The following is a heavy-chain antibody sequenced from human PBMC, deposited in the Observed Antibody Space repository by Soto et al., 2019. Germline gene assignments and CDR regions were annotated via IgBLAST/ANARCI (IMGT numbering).Heavy chain of an antibody. CDR3: ASTTVTASYYYMDV. CDR1: GYTFTNYG. CDR2: ISTYHGNT. V-gene: IGHV1-18*01. J-gene: IGHJ6*03. D-gene: IGHD4-17*01. Sequence: QGQLVQSGAEVKQPGASVKVSCKASGYTFTNYGFTWVRQAPGQGLEWLGWISTYHGNTKYAQKVQGRLTRTTDTSTSTANSELTSLRSDDTALYYCASTTVTASYYYMDVCVKGSTVTVSS.